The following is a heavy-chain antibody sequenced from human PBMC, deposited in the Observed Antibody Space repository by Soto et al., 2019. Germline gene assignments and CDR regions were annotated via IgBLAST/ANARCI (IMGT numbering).Heavy chain of an antibody. CDR1: GFTFSSYS. D-gene: IGHD3-22*01. CDR2: ISSSSSYI. Sequence: GGSLRLSCAASGFTFSSYSMNWVRQAPGKGLEWVSSISSSSSYIYYADSVKGRFTISRDNAKNSLYLQMNSLRAEDTAVYYCARDKNYDSGGSPSPDAFDIWGKGKRVTV. V-gene: IGHV3-21*01. J-gene: IGHJ3*02. CDR3: ARDKNYDSGGSPSPDAFDI.